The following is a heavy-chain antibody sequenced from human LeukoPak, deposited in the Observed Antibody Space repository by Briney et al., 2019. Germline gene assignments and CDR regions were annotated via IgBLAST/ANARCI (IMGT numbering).Heavy chain of an antibody. Sequence: ASVKVSCKASGGTFSSYAISWVRQAPGQGLEWMGRIIPIFGTANYAQKFQGRVTITTDESTSTAYTELSSLRSEDTAVYYCARDREMATMWGFSAFDIWGQGTMVTVSS. CDR3: ARDREMATMWGFSAFDI. CDR1: GGTFSSYA. V-gene: IGHV1-69*05. D-gene: IGHD5-24*01. CDR2: IIPIFGTA. J-gene: IGHJ3*02.